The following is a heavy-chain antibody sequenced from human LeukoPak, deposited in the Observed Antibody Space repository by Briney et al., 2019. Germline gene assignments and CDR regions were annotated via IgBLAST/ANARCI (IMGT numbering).Heavy chain of an antibody. Sequence: ASVKVSCKASGYTFTGYYMHWVRQAPGQGLEWMGWINPNSGGTNYAQKFQGRVTMTRDTSISAAYMELSRLRSDDTAVYYCARDVGQQLVPDAFDIWGQGTMVTVSS. CDR3: ARDVGQQLVPDAFDI. J-gene: IGHJ3*02. CDR2: INPNSGGT. D-gene: IGHD6-6*01. V-gene: IGHV1-2*02. CDR1: GYTFTGYY.